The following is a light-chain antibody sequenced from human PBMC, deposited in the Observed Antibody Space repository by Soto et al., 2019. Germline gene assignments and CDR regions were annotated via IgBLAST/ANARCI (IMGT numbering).Light chain of an antibody. V-gene: IGLV2-8*01. CDR2: EVN. CDR3: SSYAGSSNV. J-gene: IGLJ1*01. CDR1: SSDVGGYNY. Sequence: QSVLTQPPSASGSPGQSIAISCTGTSSDVGGYNYVSWYQQHPGKAPILMIYEVNKRPSGVPDRFSGSKSGNTASLTFSGLQAEDEADYYCSSYAGSSNVFGTGTKVTVL.